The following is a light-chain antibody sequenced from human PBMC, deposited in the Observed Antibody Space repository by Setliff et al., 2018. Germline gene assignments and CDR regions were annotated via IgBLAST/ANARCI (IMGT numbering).Light chain of an antibody. CDR2: AAS. J-gene: IGKJ1*01. CDR1: QDVRNY. Sequence: DIQLTQSPSFLSASVGDRVTITCRASQDVRNYLAWFQQDLGKAPKLLIYAASTLQSGVPSRFSGSASGTEFTLTISSLQPEDFATYYCQQLNSPVTFGQGTKWIS. CDR3: QQLNSPVT. V-gene: IGKV1-9*01.